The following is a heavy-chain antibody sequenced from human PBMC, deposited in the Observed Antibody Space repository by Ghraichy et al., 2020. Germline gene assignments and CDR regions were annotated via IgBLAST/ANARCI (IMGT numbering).Heavy chain of an antibody. D-gene: IGHD3-3*01. CDR1: GGSFSGYY. CDR3: ARGGPLLEWLLSAYGMDV. Sequence: SETLSLTCAVYGGSFSGYYWSWIRQPPGKGLEWIGEINHSGSTNYNPSLKSRVTISVDTSKNQFSLKLSSVTAADTAVYYCARGGPLLEWLLSAYGMDVWGQGTTVTVSS. V-gene: IGHV4-34*01. J-gene: IGHJ6*02. CDR2: INHSGST.